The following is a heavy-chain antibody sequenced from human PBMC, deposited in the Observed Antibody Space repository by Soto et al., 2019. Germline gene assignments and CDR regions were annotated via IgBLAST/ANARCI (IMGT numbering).Heavy chain of an antibody. V-gene: IGHV1-2*02. J-gene: IGHJ6*02. CDR3: ARVIAARQNGMDV. D-gene: IGHD6-6*01. CDR1: GYTFTGYY. Sequence: ASVKVSCKASGYTFTGYYMHWVRQAPGQGLEWMGWINPNSGGTNYAQKFQGRVTMTRDTSISTAYMELSRLRSDDTAVYYCARVIAARQNGMDVWGQGTTVTVS. CDR2: INPNSGGT.